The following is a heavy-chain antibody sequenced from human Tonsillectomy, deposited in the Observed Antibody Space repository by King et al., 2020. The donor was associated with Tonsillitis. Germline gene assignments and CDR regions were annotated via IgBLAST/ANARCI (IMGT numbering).Heavy chain of an antibody. Sequence: VQLVESGGGLVQPGGSLRLSCAASGFTFGSYDMHWVRQTTGKGLEWVSGIGTAGDTYYPGSVKGRFTISREDAKNSLYLQMNSLRAGDTAVYYCAREDQRNYYYGMDVWGQGTTVTVSS. J-gene: IGHJ6*02. CDR3: AREDQRNYYYGMDV. CDR2: IGTAGDT. V-gene: IGHV3-13*01. CDR1: GFTFGSYD.